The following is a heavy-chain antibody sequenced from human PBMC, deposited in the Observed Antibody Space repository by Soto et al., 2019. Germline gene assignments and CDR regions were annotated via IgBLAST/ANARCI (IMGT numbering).Heavy chain of an antibody. CDR3: ARVDVYNGLDP. V-gene: IGHV4-30-2*01. CDR2: IYHSGST. D-gene: IGHD1-20*01. J-gene: IGHJ5*02. CDR1: GGSISSGGYS. Sequence: LSLTCAVSGGSISSGGYSWSWIRQPPGKGLEWIGYIYHSGSTYYNPSLKSRVTISVDRSKNQFSLKLSSVTAADTAVYYCARVDVYNGLDPWGQGTLVTVSS.